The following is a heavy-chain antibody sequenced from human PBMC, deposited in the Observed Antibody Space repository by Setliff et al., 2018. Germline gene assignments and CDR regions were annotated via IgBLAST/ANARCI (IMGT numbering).Heavy chain of an antibody. D-gene: IGHD1-26*01. V-gene: IGHV1-8*02. CDR1: GYTFTSYD. Sequence: GASVKVSCKASGYTFTSYDINWVRQATGQGLEWMGWMNPNSGNTGYAQKFQGRVTMTRNTSISTAYMELSSLRSEDTAVYYCARVIGAIFYYYYYYMDVWGKGTTVTVSS. J-gene: IGHJ6*03. CDR3: ARVIGAIFYYYYYYMDV. CDR2: MNPNSGNT.